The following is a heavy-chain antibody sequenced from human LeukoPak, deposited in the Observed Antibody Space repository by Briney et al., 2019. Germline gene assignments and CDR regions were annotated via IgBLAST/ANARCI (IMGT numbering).Heavy chain of an antibody. CDR1: GGSISSYY. D-gene: IGHD3-22*01. Sequence: PSETLSLTCTVSGGSISSYYWSWIRQPAGKGLEWIGRIYTSGSTNYNPSLKSRVTMSVDTSKNQFSLKLSSVTAADTAVYYCARHLVPYDSSGRGFDYWGQGTLVTVSS. CDR3: ARHLVPYDSSGRGFDY. J-gene: IGHJ4*02. CDR2: IYTSGST. V-gene: IGHV4-4*07.